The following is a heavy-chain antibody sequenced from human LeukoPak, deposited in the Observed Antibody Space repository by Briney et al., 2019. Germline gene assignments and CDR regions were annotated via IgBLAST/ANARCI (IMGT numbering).Heavy chain of an antibody. CDR3: ARSQYGSGSGQNDASDI. CDR2: IWYDGSNK. CDR1: GFTFSSYG. D-gene: IGHD3-10*01. J-gene: IGHJ3*02. Sequence: GGSLRLSCAASGFTFSSYGMHWVCQAPGKGLEWVAVIWYDGSNKYYADSVKGRFTISRDDSKNTLYLQMNSLRVEDTAVYYCARSQYGSGSGQNDASDIWGQGTMVTVSS. V-gene: IGHV3-33*01.